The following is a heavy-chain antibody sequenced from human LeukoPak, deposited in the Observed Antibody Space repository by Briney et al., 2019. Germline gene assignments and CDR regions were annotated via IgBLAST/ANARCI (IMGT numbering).Heavy chain of an antibody. J-gene: IGHJ6*03. Sequence: ASVKVSCKASGYTFTSYGISWVRQAPGQGLEWMGWISAYNGNTNYAQKFQGRVTMTRDTSISTAYMELSRLRSDDTAVYYCARAGWGYSSSWDYYYYMDVWGKGTTVTVSS. CDR3: ARAGWGYSSSWDYYYYMDV. CDR2: ISAYNGNT. CDR1: GYTFTSYG. V-gene: IGHV1-18*01. D-gene: IGHD6-13*01.